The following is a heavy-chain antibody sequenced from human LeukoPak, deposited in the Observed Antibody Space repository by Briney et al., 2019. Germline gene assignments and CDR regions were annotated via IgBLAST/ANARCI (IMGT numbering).Heavy chain of an antibody. V-gene: IGHV3-23*01. J-gene: IGHJ4*02. D-gene: IGHD2-2*01. CDR3: AKDGQVVAVPGACLN. CDR2: ITDSGRST. CDR1: GFTFSSYA. Sequence: GGSLRLSCAASGFTFSSYAMSWVRQAPGRGLQWISTITDSGRSTYYADSVKGRFTISRDNSKNTLDLQVNSLRAEDTAVYYCAKDGQVVAVPGACLNWGQGTLVTVAS.